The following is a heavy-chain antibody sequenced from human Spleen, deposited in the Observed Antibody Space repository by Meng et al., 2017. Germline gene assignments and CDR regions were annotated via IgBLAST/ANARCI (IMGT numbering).Heavy chain of an antibody. Sequence: SETLSLTCTVSGGSISSGSYFWSWIRQPAGKGLEWIGRIYTSGSTNYNPSLKSRVTISVDTSKNQFSLKLSSVTAADTAVYYCARDLDSPDYYYYYGMDVWGQGTTVTVSS. D-gene: IGHD5-18*01. V-gene: IGHV4-61*02. CDR3: ARDLDSPDYYYYYGMDV. CDR1: GGSISSGSYF. CDR2: IYTSGST. J-gene: IGHJ6*02.